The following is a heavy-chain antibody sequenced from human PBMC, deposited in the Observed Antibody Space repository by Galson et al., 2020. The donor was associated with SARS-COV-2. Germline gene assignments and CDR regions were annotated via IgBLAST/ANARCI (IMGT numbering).Heavy chain of an antibody. V-gene: IGHV1-69*13. D-gene: IGHD5-12*01. CDR1: GSTFSSYG. CDR3: ASGYRGYEIDY. CDR2: IIPIFGPA. J-gene: IGHJ4*02. Sequence: SVKVSCKASGSTFSSYGITWVRQAPGQGLEWMGGIIPIFGPANYAQKFQGRVTIIADESTSTAYMELSSLRSEDTAVYFCASGYRGYEIDYWGQGTLVTVSS.